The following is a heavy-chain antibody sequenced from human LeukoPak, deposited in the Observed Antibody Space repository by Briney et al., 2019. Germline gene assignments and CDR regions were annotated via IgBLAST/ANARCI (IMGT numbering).Heavy chain of an antibody. Sequence: GASVKVSCKASGYTFTSYGISWVRQAPGQGLEWMGWISAHNGNTNYAQKLQGRVTMTTDTSTSTAYMELRSLRSDDTAVYYCARDGYYYDSSGYYSLTPLDYWGQGTLVTVSS. D-gene: IGHD3-22*01. CDR1: GYTFTSYG. CDR2: ISAHNGNT. J-gene: IGHJ4*02. CDR3: ARDGYYYDSSGYYSLTPLDY. V-gene: IGHV1-18*01.